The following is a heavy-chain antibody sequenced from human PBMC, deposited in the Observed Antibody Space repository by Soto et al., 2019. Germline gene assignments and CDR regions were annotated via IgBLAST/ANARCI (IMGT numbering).Heavy chain of an antibody. CDR3: ARTSGYDKVFDY. D-gene: IGHD5-12*01. J-gene: IGHJ4*02. CDR2: IYYSGST. CDR1: GGSISSGDYY. V-gene: IGHV4-30-4*01. Sequence: SETLSLTCTVSGGSISSGDYYWSWIRQPPGKGLEWIGYIYYSGSTYYNPSLKSRVTISVDTSKNQFSLKLSSVTAADTAVYYCARTSGYDKVFDYWGQGTLVTVSS.